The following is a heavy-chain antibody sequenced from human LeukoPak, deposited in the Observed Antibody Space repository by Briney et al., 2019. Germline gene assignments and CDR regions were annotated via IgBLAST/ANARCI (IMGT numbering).Heavy chain of an antibody. CDR1: GLFISIGGYY. D-gene: IGHD1-1*01. V-gene: IGHV4-31*03. CDR2: IYYSGTT. CDR3: ARHTDNVKGYFHGMDV. Sequence: TLSLTCTLSGLFISIGGYYWSCIRQHSGEGLEWFGCIYYSGTTYYNPSLKSRVFMSVDASKTQFSLRLSPVPDADTAVYYCARHTDNVKGYFHGMDVWGQGTTVTVSS. J-gene: IGHJ6*02.